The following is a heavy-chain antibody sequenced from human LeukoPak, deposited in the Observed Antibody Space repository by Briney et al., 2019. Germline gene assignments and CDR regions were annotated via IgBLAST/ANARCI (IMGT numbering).Heavy chain of an antibody. J-gene: IGHJ6*02. D-gene: IGHD2-2*01. V-gene: IGHV4-39*07. Sequence: SETLSLTCTVSGGSISSSSYYWRWIRQPPGKGLEWNGSIYHSGSTYYNPSLNSRITISVDRSKNQFSLKLSSVCAADTAVYYCARYCSSTSRYSRQYGMDVWGQGTTVTVSS. CDR1: GGSISSSSYY. CDR2: IYHSGST. CDR3: ARYCSSTSRYSRQYGMDV.